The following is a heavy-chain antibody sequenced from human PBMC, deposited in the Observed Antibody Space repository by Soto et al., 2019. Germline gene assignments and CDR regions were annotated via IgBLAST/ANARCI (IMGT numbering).Heavy chain of an antibody. CDR2: IKQDGSEK. Sequence: PGGSLRLSCVASGFTFSTYWMSWVRQAPGKGLEWVANIKQDGSEKYYVNSVKGRFTISRDNAKNSLFLQMNSLRAEDTSVYFCAKLGGFYYDSSGSERWSWGQGTLVTVSS. D-gene: IGHD3-22*01. CDR3: AKLGGFYYDSSGSERWS. J-gene: IGHJ4*02. CDR1: GFTFSTYW. V-gene: IGHV3-7*02.